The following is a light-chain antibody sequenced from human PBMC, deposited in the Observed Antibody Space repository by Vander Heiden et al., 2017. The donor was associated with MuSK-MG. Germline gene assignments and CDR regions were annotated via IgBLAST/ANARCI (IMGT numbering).Light chain of an antibody. CDR2: WAS. CDR1: QSIFYSSNNKDY. CDR3: QQDHTAPLT. J-gene: IGKJ5*01. V-gene: IGKV4-1*01. Sequence: DIVMTQSPDSLAVSLDERATINCRSSQSIFYSSNNKDYLAWYQQKPGQPPNLLIYWASTRESGVPDRFNGSGSGTDFTLTITSLQAEDVAVYYCQQDHTAPLTFGQGTRLEIK.